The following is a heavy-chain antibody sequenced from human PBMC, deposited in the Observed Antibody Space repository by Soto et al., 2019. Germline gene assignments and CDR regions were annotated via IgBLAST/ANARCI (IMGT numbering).Heavy chain of an antibody. Sequence: SETLSLTCTVSGGSINTYYWSWIRQPPGKGLEWIGYIYYSGSTYYNPSLKSRLTISVDTSKNQFSLKLISVTAADTAVYFCARKSIDDSSGYYYFDYWGQGTLVTVSS. CDR2: IYYSGST. D-gene: IGHD3-22*01. CDR3: ARKSIDDSSGYYYFDY. V-gene: IGHV4-30-4*01. CDR1: GGSINTYY. J-gene: IGHJ4*02.